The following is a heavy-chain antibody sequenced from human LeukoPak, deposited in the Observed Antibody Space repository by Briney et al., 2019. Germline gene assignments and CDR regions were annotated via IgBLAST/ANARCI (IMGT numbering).Heavy chain of an antibody. D-gene: IGHD2-2*01. J-gene: IGHJ4*02. CDR3: AKGIKYCSSTSCFNPFDY. CDR2: ISGSGGST. CDR1: GFTFSSYA. V-gene: IGHV3-23*01. Sequence: PGGSLRLSCAASGFTFSSYAMSWVRQAPGKGLEWVSAISGSGGSTYYADSVKGRFTISRDNSKNTLYLQMNSLRAEDTAVYYCAKGIKYCSSTSCFNPFDYWGQGTLVTVSS.